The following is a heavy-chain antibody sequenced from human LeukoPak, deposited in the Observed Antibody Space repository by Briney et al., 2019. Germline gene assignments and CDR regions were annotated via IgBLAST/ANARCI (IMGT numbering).Heavy chain of an antibody. CDR1: GFTFSSYA. V-gene: IGHV3-23*01. CDR2: INGSDGST. Sequence: PGGSLRLSCAASGFTFSSYAMSWVRQAPGKGLEWVSHINGSDGSTYHADSVKSRFTISRDNSKNTLYLQMNSLRAEDAAVYYRATKSYCGGDCYARDAFDIWGQGTMVTVSS. D-gene: IGHD2-21*02. CDR3: ATKSYCGGDCYARDAFDI. J-gene: IGHJ3*02.